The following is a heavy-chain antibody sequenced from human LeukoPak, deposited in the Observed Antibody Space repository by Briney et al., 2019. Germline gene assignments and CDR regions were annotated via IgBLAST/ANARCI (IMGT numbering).Heavy chain of an antibody. CDR2: INSDGSDT. CDR3: ARDYNYYHSSGYWYYFDY. V-gene: IGHV3-74*01. D-gene: IGHD3-22*01. Sequence: GGSLRLSCVASGFTLSNYWMHWVRQAPGKGLVWVSRINSDGSDTIYADSVKGRFTISRDNSKNTLYLQINSLRAEDTAVYYCARDYNYYHSSGYWYYFDYWGQGTLVTVSS. J-gene: IGHJ4*02. CDR1: GFTLSNYW.